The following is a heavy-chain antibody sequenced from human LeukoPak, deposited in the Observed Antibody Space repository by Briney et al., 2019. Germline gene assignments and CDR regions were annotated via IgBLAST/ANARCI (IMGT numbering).Heavy chain of an antibody. CDR2: INHGGDT. J-gene: IGHJ3*02. Sequence: SETLSLTCAVSGGSFSDYYWSWIRQPPGKGLEWIGEINHGGDTNYNSSLQSRVTLSVDTSSNQFSLILSSVTAADTAIYYCASNKYPVQAFDIWGQGTMVTVSP. V-gene: IGHV4-34*01. CDR3: ASNKYPVQAFDI. CDR1: GGSFSDYY. D-gene: IGHD1/OR15-1a*01.